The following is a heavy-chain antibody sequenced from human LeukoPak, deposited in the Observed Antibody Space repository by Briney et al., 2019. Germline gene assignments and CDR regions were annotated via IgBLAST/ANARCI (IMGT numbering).Heavy chain of an antibody. D-gene: IGHD3-3*01. V-gene: IGHV3-53*01. CDR3: ASGLRWSSIDY. CDR1: GFTVSSNY. J-gene: IGHJ4*02. CDR2: IYSGGST. Sequence: GSLRLSCAASGFTVSSNYMSWVRQAPGKGLEWVSVIYSGGSTYYADSVKGRFTISRDNSKNTLYLQMNSLRAEDTAVYYCASGLRWSSIDYWGQGTLVTVSS.